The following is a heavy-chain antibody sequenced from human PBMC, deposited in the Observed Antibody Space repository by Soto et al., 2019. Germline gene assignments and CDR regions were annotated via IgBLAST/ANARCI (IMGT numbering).Heavy chain of an antibody. CDR3: VKWNTSKFDSLPFTGFDF. Sequence: GGSRRLSGVGSGFTFSDSVMAWVRQSPGKGLEWRAGMSGDGRTPYAFSVTGRFTISRHNSKNTLCLQRRNLRAADAADYYSVKWNTSKFDSLPFTGFDFWGQGTQVTVSS. CDR1: GFTFSDSV. V-gene: IGHV3-23*01. J-gene: IGHJ4*02. CDR2: MSGDGRT. D-gene: IGHD3-22*01.